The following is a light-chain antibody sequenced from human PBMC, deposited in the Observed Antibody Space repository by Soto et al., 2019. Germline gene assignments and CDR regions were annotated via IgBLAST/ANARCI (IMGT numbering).Light chain of an antibody. CDR3: ATWDVNLGPGWL. Sequence: QSVLTQPPSVSAAPGQKVTISCSGNRSNIGRNYVSWNQQVPGAPPKLLIYDNTQRPSGVPDRFSGSRSGTSATLGISGLQTGDEANYFCATWDVNLGPGWLFGGGTKLTVL. CDR1: RSNIGRNY. J-gene: IGLJ3*02. CDR2: DNT. V-gene: IGLV1-51*01.